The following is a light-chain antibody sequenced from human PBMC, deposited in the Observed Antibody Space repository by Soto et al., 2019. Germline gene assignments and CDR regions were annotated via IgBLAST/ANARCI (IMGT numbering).Light chain of an antibody. J-gene: IGLJ7*01. CDR3: QSYDSSLSGWV. V-gene: IGLV1-40*01. CDR1: SSNIGAGYD. Sequence: QSALTQPPSVSGAPGQRVTISCTESSSNIGAGYDVHWYQQLPGTAPKLLIYGNSNRPSGVPDRFSGSKSGTSASLAITGLQAEDAADYYCQSYDSSLSGWVFGGGTQLTVL. CDR2: GNS.